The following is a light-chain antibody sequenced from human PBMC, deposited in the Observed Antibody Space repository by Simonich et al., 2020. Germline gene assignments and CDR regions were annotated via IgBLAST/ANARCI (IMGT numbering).Light chain of an antibody. CDR1: SSNIGNNY. J-gene: IGLJ3*02. Sequence: QSVLTQPPSVSAAPGQKVTISCSGSSSNIGNNYVSWYQHLPGTAPKLLIYDNNKRPSGILDRFSGSKSGTSATLGITGLQTGDEADYYCGTWDSSLSAGVFGGGTKLTVL. V-gene: IGLV1-51*01. CDR3: GTWDSSLSAGV. CDR2: DNN.